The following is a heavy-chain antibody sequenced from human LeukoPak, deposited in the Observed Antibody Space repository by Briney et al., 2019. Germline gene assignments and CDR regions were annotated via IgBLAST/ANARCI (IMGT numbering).Heavy chain of an antibody. J-gene: IGHJ5*02. CDR3: ARDHPPMGFLEWLSPSSNWFDP. V-gene: IGHV4-39*07. CDR1: GGSISSSSYY. D-gene: IGHD3-3*01. CDR2: IYYSGST. Sequence: SETLSLTCTVSGGSISSSSYYWGWIRQPPGKGLEWIGSIYYSGSTYYNPSLKSRVTISVDTSKNQFSLKLSSVTAADTAVYYCARDHPPMGFLEWLSPSSNWFDPWGQGTLVTVSS.